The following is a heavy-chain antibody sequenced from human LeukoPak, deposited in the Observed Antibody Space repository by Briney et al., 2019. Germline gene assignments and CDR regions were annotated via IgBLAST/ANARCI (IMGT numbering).Heavy chain of an antibody. V-gene: IGHV1-69*13. D-gene: IGHD3-22*01. CDR1: GGTFSSYA. J-gene: IGHJ4*02. CDR2: IIPIFGTA. Sequence: ASVKVSCKXSGGTFSSYAISWVRQAPGQGLEWMGRIIPIFGTANYAQKFQGRVTITADESTSTAYMELSSLRSEDTAVYYCARDRRYYYDSSGHAYFDYWGLGTLVTVSS. CDR3: ARDRRYYYDSSGHAYFDY.